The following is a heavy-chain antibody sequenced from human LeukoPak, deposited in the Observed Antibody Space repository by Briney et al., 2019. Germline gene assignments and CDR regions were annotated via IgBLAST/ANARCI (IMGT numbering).Heavy chain of an antibody. D-gene: IGHD3-3*01. CDR1: GYSFISSW. Sequence: GESLKISCKGSGYSFISSWIGWVRQMPGKGLEWMGIIYPGDSDARYSPSFQGQVTISADRSISTAYVQWSSLKASDTAMYYCAAGNYDFWSGLRPNYDAFDIWGQGTMVTVSS. CDR2: IYPGDSDA. CDR3: AAGNYDFWSGLRPNYDAFDI. J-gene: IGHJ3*02. V-gene: IGHV5-51*01.